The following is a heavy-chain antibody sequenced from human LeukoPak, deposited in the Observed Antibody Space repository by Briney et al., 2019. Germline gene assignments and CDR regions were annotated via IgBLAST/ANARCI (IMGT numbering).Heavy chain of an antibody. CDR1: GGSISSGDYY. Sequence: PSETLSLTCTVSGGSISSGDYYWSWIRQPPGKGLEWIGHIYYSGSTYYNPSLKSRVTISVDTSKNQFSLKLSSVTAADTAVYYCARAGGPWYFDLWGRGTLVTVSS. CDR3: ARAGGPWYFDL. CDR2: IYYSGST. J-gene: IGHJ2*01. V-gene: IGHV4-30-4*01.